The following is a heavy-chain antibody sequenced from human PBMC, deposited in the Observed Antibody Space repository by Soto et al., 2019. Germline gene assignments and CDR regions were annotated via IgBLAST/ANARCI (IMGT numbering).Heavy chain of an antibody. Sequence: QVQLVQSGAEVKKPGSSVKVSCKASGGTFSSYAISWVRQAPGQGLEWMGGIIPNFGTANYAQKFQGRVTITADESTSTAYMELSSLRSEDTAVYYCASIGEYQLLYGNWFDPWGQGTLVTVSS. J-gene: IGHJ5*02. CDR1: GGTFSSYA. D-gene: IGHD2-2*02. CDR2: IIPNFGTA. CDR3: ASIGEYQLLYGNWFDP. V-gene: IGHV1-69*01.